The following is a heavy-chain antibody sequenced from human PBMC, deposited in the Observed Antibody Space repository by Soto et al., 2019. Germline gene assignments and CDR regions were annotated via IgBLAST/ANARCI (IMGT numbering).Heavy chain of an antibody. J-gene: IGHJ4*02. D-gene: IGHD2-8*01. CDR3: GRGRRGVLVVFS. V-gene: IGHV1-2*02. CDR2: IGPNSGGT. CDR1: GYTFTGYY. Sequence: QVQLVQSGAEVKKSGASVKVSCKASGYTFTGYYIHWVRQAPGQGFEWMGEIGPNSGGTKYAQKFQGGVTMTRRTSLSAFYMALSKWTRDVTPVYSGGRGRRGVLVVFSRGPGTLFTVYS.